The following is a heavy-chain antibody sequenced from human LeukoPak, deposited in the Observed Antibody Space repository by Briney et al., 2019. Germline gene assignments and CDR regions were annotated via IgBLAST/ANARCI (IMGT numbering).Heavy chain of an antibody. CDR2: MNPNSGNT. V-gene: IGHV1-8*01. Sequence: GASVKVSCKASGYTFTSYDINWVRQATGQGLEWMGWMNPNSGNTGYAQKFQGRVTMTRNTSISTAYMELSRLRSDDTAVYYCARDSSGFTYYYDSSGQDGIDWGQGTLVTVSS. CDR3: ARDSSGFTYYYDSSGQDGID. J-gene: IGHJ4*02. D-gene: IGHD3-22*01. CDR1: GYTFTSYD.